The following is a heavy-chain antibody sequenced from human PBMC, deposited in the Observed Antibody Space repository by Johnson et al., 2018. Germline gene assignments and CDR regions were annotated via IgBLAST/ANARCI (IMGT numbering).Heavy chain of an antibody. CDR1: GFTFDDYA. J-gene: IGHJ6*03. Sequence: VQLVQSGGGLVQPGRSLRLSCAASGFTFDDYAMHWVRQAPGKGLEWVSGISWNSGSIGYADSVKGRFTISRDNSKNTLYLQMNSLRAEDTAVYYCAKGSIVVVPGAIVTTYSYYYMDVWGKGTTVTVSS. CDR3: AKGSIVVVPGAIVTTYSYYYMDV. D-gene: IGHD2-2*01. V-gene: IGHV3-9*01. CDR2: ISWNSGSI.